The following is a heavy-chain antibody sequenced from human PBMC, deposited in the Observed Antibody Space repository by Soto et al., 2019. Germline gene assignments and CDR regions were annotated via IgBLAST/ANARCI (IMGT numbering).Heavy chain of an antibody. CDR1: GYNYDTYW. CDR3: ARSYYDSSGYYYDMDY. Sequence: PGESLKISCKGSGYNYDTYWIAWVLQMPGKGLEWMGIIFPRDSDTRYRPSFQGQVTISADRSTTTAYLQWYSLKASDTAMYYCARSYYDSSGYYYDMDYWGQGTLVTVSS. CDR2: IFPRDSDT. V-gene: IGHV5-51*01. J-gene: IGHJ4*02. D-gene: IGHD3-22*01.